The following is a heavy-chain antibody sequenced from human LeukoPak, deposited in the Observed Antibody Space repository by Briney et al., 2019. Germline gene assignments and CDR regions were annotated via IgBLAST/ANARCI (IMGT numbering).Heavy chain of an antibody. D-gene: IGHD5-18*01. Sequence: GGSLRLSCAASGFTFSSYSMNWVRQAPGKGLEWVSYISSSSSTIYYADSVKGRFTISRDNAKNSLYLQMNSLRAEDTAVYYRARVGYSYGSDYWGQGTLVTVSS. J-gene: IGHJ4*02. V-gene: IGHV3-48*01. CDR1: GFTFSSYS. CDR2: ISSSSSTI. CDR3: ARVGYSYGSDY.